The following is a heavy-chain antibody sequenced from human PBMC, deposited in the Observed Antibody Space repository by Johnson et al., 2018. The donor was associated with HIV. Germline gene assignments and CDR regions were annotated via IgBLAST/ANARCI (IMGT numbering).Heavy chain of an antibody. J-gene: IGHJ3*02. CDR2: INWHGGST. D-gene: IGHD3-22*01. CDR3: ARRTDYYDSSGYRGGAFDI. Sequence: VPLVESGGGFVKPGGSLRLSCAASGFTFDDYGMNWVRQAPGKGLEWVSGINWHGGSTGYADSVKGRFTISRDNAKNSLYLQRNSLRAEDTALYYCARRTDYYDSSGYRGGAFDIWGQGTMVTVSS. CDR1: GFTFDDYG. V-gene: IGHV3-20*04.